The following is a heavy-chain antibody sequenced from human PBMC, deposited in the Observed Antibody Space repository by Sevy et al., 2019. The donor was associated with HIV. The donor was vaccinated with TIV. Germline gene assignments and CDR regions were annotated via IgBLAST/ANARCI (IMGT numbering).Heavy chain of an antibody. CDR1: GGSISSSSYY. Sequence: SETLSLTCTVSGGSISSSSYYWGWIRQPPGKGLEWIGSIYYSGSTYYNPSLMSRVTISVATSKNLFSLKLSYVTAADMAVYYCARLVTWIQLWLHFDYWGQGTLVTVSS. J-gene: IGHJ4*02. CDR3: ARLVTWIQLWLHFDY. CDR2: IYYSGST. V-gene: IGHV4-39*01. D-gene: IGHD5-18*01.